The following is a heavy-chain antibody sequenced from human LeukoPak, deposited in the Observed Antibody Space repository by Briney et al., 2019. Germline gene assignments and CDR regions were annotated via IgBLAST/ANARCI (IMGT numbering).Heavy chain of an antibody. J-gene: IGHJ4*02. CDR1: GGSISSYY. CDR2: IYYSGST. D-gene: IGHD6-13*01. V-gene: IGHV4-59*01. CDR3: ASSGYSSSWYGDFDY. Sequence: SGTLSLTCTVSGGSISSYYWSWIRQPPGKGLEWIGYIYYSGSTNYNPSLKSRVTISVDTSKNQFSLKLSSVTAADTAVYYCASSGYSSSWYGDFDYWGQGTLVTVSS.